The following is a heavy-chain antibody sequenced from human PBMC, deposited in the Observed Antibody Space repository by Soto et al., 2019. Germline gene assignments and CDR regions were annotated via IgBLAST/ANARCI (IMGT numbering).Heavy chain of an antibody. CDR1: GYSFSSYW. J-gene: IGHJ6*02. CDR3: ARTRSFTLGFYYDGMDV. V-gene: IGHV5-51*01. Sequence: PGESPKIFCQGSGYSFSSYWIGWVRQMPGKDLEWMGIIYPGDSDTRYSPSFQGQVTISADKSLRTAYLQWTSLKASDTALYYCARTRSFTLGFYYDGMDVWGQGTTVTVSS. D-gene: IGHD6-6*01. CDR2: IYPGDSDT.